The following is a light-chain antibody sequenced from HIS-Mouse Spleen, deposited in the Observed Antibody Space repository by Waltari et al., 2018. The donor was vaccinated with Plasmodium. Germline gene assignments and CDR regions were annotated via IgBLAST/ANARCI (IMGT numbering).Light chain of an antibody. CDR2: EGS. CDR3: AAWDDSLNGVV. Sequence: QSALTQPASVSGSPGQSITISCPGTSSDVGSYNLFSWYQQHPGKAPKLMIYEGSKRPSGVSNRFSGSKSGTSASLAISGLQSEDEADYYCAAWDDSLNGVVFAGGTKLTVL. V-gene: IGLV2-14*02. CDR1: SSDVGSYNL. J-gene: IGLJ2*01.